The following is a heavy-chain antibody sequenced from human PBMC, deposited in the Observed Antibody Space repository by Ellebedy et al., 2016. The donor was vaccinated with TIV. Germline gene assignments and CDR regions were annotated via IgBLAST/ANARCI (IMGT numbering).Heavy chain of an antibody. CDR1: GFTFSNAW. Sequence: GESLKISCAASGFTFSNAWMSWVRQAPGKGLEWVSSISSTATYIYYADSVKGRFTISRDNAKNSLYLQMNSLRAEDTAVYYCAREAFGRGQWYFDYWGRGTLVTVSS. D-gene: IGHD3-3*02. J-gene: IGHJ4*02. V-gene: IGHV3-21*01. CDR3: AREAFGRGQWYFDY. CDR2: ISSTATYI.